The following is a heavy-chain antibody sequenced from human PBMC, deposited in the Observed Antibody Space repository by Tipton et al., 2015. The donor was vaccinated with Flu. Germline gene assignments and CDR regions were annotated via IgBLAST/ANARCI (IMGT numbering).Heavy chain of an antibody. Sequence: TLSLTCAVYGGSFSGYYWSWIRQPAGKGLEWIGRIYTSGSTNYNPSLKSRVTMSVDTSKNQFSLKLSSVTAADTAVYYCARDRRPAAIRPASSNWFDPWGQGTLVTVSS. V-gene: IGHV4-4*07. CDR2: IYTSGST. J-gene: IGHJ5*02. D-gene: IGHD2-2*01. CDR1: GGSFSGYY. CDR3: ARDRRPAAIRPASSNWFDP.